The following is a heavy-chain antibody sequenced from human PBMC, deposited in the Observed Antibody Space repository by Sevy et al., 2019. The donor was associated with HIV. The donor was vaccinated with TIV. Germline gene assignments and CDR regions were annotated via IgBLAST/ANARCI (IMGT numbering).Heavy chain of an antibody. J-gene: IGHJ4*02. CDR3: GKDSLRGAADH. V-gene: IGHV3-23*01. D-gene: IGHD1-26*01. Sequence: GGSLRLSCAASGFTFASYGLIWFRHSPGKGLEWVSTISGSGTQINYADSVKGRFTISRDNSKHIVFLQMNSLRVDDTAIYYCGKDSLRGAADHWGQGTQVTVSS. CDR1: GFTFASYG. CDR2: ISGSGTQI.